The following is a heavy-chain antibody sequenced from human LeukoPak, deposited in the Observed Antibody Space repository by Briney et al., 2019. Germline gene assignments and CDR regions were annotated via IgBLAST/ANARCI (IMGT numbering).Heavy chain of an antibody. CDR3: ARQQDTTNPGY. Sequence: PGGPLRLSCAVSCLTVSSNFMNWVRQAPGKGLEWVSILYSGGNTYYADSVKGRFTVSRDNSKNTLYLQMSSLRAEDTAVYYCARQQDTTNPGYWGQGTLVTVSS. V-gene: IGHV3-66*04. CDR2: LYSGGNT. D-gene: IGHD5-18*01. CDR1: CLTVSSNF. J-gene: IGHJ4*02.